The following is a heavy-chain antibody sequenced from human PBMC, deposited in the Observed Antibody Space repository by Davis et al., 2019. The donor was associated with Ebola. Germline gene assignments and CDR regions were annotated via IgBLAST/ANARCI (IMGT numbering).Heavy chain of an antibody. CDR3: ARGGFSWNYAPSALDY. J-gene: IGHJ4*02. V-gene: IGHV1-18*01. Sequence: ASVKVSCKASGYTSTNFGISWVRQAPGQGLEWMGWISPSNGNTNHAQKFQGRVTMTTDTSTTTAYMELRSLESDDTALYYCARGGFSWNYAPSALDYWGQGTLITVSS. CDR2: ISPSNGNT. D-gene: IGHD1-7*01. CDR1: GYTSTNFG.